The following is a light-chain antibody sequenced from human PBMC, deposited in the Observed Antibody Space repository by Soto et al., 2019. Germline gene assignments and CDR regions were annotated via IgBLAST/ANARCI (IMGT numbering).Light chain of an antibody. J-gene: IGKJ4*01. CDR1: QSIGRY. CDR2: GTS. CDR3: EESYNTPLT. Sequence: DIQMNQSPSSLSASVGDKVTITCRSSQSIGRYLNWYQQKPGKAPEFLIHGTSNLRSVVTSRFRVSESGTDFTLSISSLQVVDVATYYCEESYNTPLTSGGVTNVAIK. V-gene: IGKV1-39*01.